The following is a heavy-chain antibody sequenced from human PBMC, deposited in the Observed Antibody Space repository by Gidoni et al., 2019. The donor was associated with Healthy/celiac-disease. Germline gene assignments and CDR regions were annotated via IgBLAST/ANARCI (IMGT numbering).Heavy chain of an antibody. V-gene: IGHV1-2*06. CDR3: ARAKDYDFWSGYPYFDY. D-gene: IGHD3-3*01. CDR2: INPNSGGT. CDR1: GYTFTGYY. Sequence: QVQLVQSGAEVKKPGASVKVSCKASGYTFTGYYMHWVRQAPGQGLEWMGRINPNSGGTNYAQKFQGRVTMTRDTSISTAYMELSRLRSDDTAVYYCARAKDYDFWSGYPYFDYWGQGTLVTVSS. J-gene: IGHJ4*02.